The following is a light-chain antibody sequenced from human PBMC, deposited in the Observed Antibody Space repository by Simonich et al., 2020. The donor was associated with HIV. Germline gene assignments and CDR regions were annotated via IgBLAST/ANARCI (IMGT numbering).Light chain of an antibody. CDR1: QSVSSN. Sequence: EIVMTQSPATLSVSPGERATLSCRASQSVSSNLAWYQQKPGPAPRLRIYGASTRATGIPARFSGSGSGTEFTLTISSLQSEDFAVYYCQQRSNWPPEYTFGQGTKLEIK. V-gene: IGKV3-15*01. CDR2: GAS. CDR3: QQRSNWPPEYT. J-gene: IGKJ2*01.